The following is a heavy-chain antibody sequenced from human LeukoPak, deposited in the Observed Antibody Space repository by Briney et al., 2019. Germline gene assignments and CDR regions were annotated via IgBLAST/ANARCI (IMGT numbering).Heavy chain of an antibody. J-gene: IGHJ5*02. CDR1: GGSFSGYY. CDR3: ARFDLSNNWFDP. D-gene: IGHD3-9*01. Sequence: SETLSLTCAVYGGSFSGYYWSWIRQPPGKGLEWIGEINHSGSTNYNPSLKSRVTISVDTSKNQFSLKLSSVTAADTAVYYCARFDLSNNWFDPWGQGTLVTVSS. V-gene: IGHV4-34*01. CDR2: INHSGST.